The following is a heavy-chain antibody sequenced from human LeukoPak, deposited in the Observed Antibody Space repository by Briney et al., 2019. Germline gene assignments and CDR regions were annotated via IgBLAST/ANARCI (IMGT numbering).Heavy chain of an antibody. D-gene: IGHD1-26*01. V-gene: IGHV4-59*08. J-gene: IGHJ4*02. Sequence: SETLSLTCTVPGGSISGYYWSWIRQPPGKGPEWIGYIYYSGSTNYNPSLKSRVTISVDTSKNQFSLKMNSVTAADTAVYYSARLASGSYGPLTPFDYWGQGTLVTVSS. CDR2: IYYSGST. CDR3: ARLASGSYGPLTPFDY. CDR1: GGSISGYY.